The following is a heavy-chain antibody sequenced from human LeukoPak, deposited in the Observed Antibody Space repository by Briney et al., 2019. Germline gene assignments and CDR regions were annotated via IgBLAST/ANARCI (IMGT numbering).Heavy chain of an antibody. V-gene: IGHV3-33*01. J-gene: IGHJ4*02. D-gene: IGHD4-17*01. CDR3: ARGTDYGDYSW. Sequence: WVAVIWYYGSNKYYADSVKGPFTISRYNSKNTLYLQMNSLRAEDTAVYYCARGTDYGDYSWWGQGTLVTVSS. CDR2: IWYYGSNK.